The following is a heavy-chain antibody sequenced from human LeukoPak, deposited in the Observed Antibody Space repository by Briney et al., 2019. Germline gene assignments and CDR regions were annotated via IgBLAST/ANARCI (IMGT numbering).Heavy chain of an antibody. J-gene: IGHJ6*03. V-gene: IGHV4-31*03. Sequence: TLSLTCTVSGGSISSGGYYWSWIRQHPGKGLEWVGYSYCSGSTYYNSALKSRVTISVDTSKNQFSLKLSSVTAADTAVYYCARGFPPVRFLEWLSRPPPRDYYMDVWGKGTTVTVSS. CDR2: SYCSGST. CDR3: ARGFPPVRFLEWLSRPPPRDYYMDV. CDR1: GGSISSGGYY. D-gene: IGHD3-3*01.